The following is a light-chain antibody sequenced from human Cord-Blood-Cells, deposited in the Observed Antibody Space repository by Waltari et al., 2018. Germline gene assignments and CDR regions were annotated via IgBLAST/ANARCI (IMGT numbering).Light chain of an antibody. CDR1: SSDVGGYNY. J-gene: IGLJ3*02. Sequence: QSALTQPRSVSGSTGQSVTISCTGTSSDVGGYNYVFWYQQHPGKAPKLMIYDVSKRPSGVPDRFSGSKSGNTASLTISGLQAECEADYYCCSYAGSYTYWVFGGGTKLTVL. CDR3: CSYAGSYTYWV. V-gene: IGLV2-11*01. CDR2: DVS.